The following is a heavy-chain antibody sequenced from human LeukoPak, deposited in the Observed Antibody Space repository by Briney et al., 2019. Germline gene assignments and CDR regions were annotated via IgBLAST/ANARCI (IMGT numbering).Heavy chain of an antibody. V-gene: IGHV4-34*01. D-gene: IGHD6-6*01. CDR3: ARSAYSSSSVGGNWFDP. CDR2: INHSGST. CDR1: GGSFSGYY. Sequence: PSETLSLTCAVYGGSFSGYYWSWIRQPPGKGLEWIGEINHSGSTNYNPSLKSRVTISVDTSKNQFSLKLSSVTAADTAVYYCARSAYSSSSVGGNWFDPWGQGTLVTVSS. J-gene: IGHJ5*02.